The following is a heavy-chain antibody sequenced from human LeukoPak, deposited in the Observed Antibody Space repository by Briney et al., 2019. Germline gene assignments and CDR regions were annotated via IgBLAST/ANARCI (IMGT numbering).Heavy chain of an antibody. CDR1: GYTFTSYA. Sequence: GASVKVSCKASGYTFTSYAMNWVRQAPGQGLEWMGWINTNTGNPTYARGFTGRFVFTLDTSVSTAYLQISSLKAEDTAVYYCARDLPYDFWSGYYAFDIWGQGTMVTVSS. J-gene: IGHJ3*02. CDR3: ARDLPYDFWSGYYAFDI. V-gene: IGHV7-4-1*02. CDR2: INTNTGNP. D-gene: IGHD3-3*01.